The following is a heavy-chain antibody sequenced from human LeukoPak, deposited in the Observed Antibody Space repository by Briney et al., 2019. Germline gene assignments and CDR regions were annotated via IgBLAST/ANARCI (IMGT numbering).Heavy chain of an antibody. CDR3: ARGTAVVTYYYGMDV. CDR1: GYTFTSYG. D-gene: IGHD5-18*01. V-gene: IGHV1-18*04. CDR2: ISAYNGNT. J-gene: IGHJ6*04. Sequence: EASVKVSCKASGYTFTSYGISWVRQAPGQGLEWMGWISAYNGNTNYAQKLQGRVTMTTDTSTSTAYMELRSLRSDDTAVYYCARGTAVVTYYYGMDVWGKGTTVTVSS.